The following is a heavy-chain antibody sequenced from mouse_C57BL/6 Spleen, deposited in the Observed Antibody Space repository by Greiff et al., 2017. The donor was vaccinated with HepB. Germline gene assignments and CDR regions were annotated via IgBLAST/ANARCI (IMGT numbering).Heavy chain of an antibody. V-gene: IGHV1-75*01. D-gene: IGHD2-3*01. CDR1: GYTFTDYY. Sequence: QVQLQQSGPELVKPGASVKISCKASGYTFTDYYINWVKQRPGQGLEWIGWIFPGSGSTYYNEKFKGKATLTVDKSSSTAYMLLSSLTSEDSAVYFCARFYDHTEEYYFDYWGQGTTLTVSS. CDR2: IFPGSGST. CDR3: ARFYDHTEEYYFDY. J-gene: IGHJ2*01.